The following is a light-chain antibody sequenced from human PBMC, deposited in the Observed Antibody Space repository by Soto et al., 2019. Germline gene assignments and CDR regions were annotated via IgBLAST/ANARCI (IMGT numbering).Light chain of an antibody. CDR1: SSNIGNNY. J-gene: IGLJ2*01. V-gene: IGLV1-51*01. CDR3: GTWDSSLGTGV. Sequence: QSALTQPPSVSAAPGQKVTISCSGSSSNIGNNYVSWYQQFPGTAPKLLIYDNNKRPSGIPDRFSGSRSGTSATLGITGLQTGDEADYYCGTWDSSLGTGVFGGGTKVTVL. CDR2: DNN.